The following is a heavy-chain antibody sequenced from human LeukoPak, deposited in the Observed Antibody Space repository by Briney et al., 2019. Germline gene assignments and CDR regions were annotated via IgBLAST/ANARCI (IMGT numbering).Heavy chain of an antibody. CDR2: ISGSGGTT. V-gene: IGHV3-23*01. CDR1: GFTFSSYA. Sequence: GGSPRLSCAASGFTFSSYARSWVRQAPGKGLEWVSVISGSGGTTYSADSVRGRFTISRDNSKNTLFLQMNSLRADDTAAYYCARERGNNGGNTNGYFDYWGQGTLVTVSS. CDR3: ARERGNNGGNTNGYFDY. J-gene: IGHJ4*02. D-gene: IGHD4-23*01.